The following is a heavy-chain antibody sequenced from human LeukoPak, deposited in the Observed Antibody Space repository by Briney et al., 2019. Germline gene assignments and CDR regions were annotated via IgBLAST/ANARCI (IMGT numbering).Heavy chain of an antibody. Sequence: SETLSLTCTVSGGSISSGSYYWSWIRQPAGKGLEWIGRIYTSGSTNYNPSLKSRVTISVDTSKNQFSLKLSSVTAADTAVYYCARGYYDSSGYELWGQGTPVTVSS. CDR2: IYTSGST. CDR1: GGSISSGSYY. V-gene: IGHV4-61*02. D-gene: IGHD3-22*01. J-gene: IGHJ4*02. CDR3: ARGYYDSSGYEL.